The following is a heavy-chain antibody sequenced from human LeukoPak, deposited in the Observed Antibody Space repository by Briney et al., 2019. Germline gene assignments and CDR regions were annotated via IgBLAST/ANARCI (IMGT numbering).Heavy chain of an antibody. CDR3: ARRTYSSGIDY. Sequence: ASVKVSCKASGYTFTGYYMHWVRQAPGQGLEWMGWINPNSGGTNYAQKFQGRVTMTRDTSISTVYMELSSLRSEDTAVYYCARRTYSSGIDYWGQGTLVTVSS. V-gene: IGHV1-2*02. D-gene: IGHD6-19*01. J-gene: IGHJ4*02. CDR2: INPNSGGT. CDR1: GYTFTGYY.